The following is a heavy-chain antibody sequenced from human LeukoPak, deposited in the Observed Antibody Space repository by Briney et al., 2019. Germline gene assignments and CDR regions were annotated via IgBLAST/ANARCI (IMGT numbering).Heavy chain of an antibody. Sequence: SETLSLTCTVSGGSISSGGYYWSWIRQHPGKGLEWIGYIYYSGSTYYNPSLKSRVTISVDTSKNQFSLKLSSVTAADTAVYYCAREIVPYYYDSSGLGGFDPWGQGTLVTVSS. CDR3: AREIVPYYYDSSGLGGFDP. J-gene: IGHJ5*02. D-gene: IGHD3-22*01. V-gene: IGHV4-31*03. CDR2: IYYSGST. CDR1: GGSISSGGYY.